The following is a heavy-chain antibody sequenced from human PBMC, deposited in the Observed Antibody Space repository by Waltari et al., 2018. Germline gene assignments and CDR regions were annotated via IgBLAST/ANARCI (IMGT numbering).Heavy chain of an antibody. V-gene: IGHV1-3*01. CDR1: GYTFTSYA. D-gene: IGHD3-3*01. J-gene: IGHJ3*02. CDR2: INAGNGKT. CDR3: AREGSYEQHAFDI. Sequence: QVQLVQSGAEVKKPGASVKVSCKASGYTFTSYAMHWVRQAPGQRLEWMGWINAGNGKTKYSQKFQGRVTITRDTSASTAYMELSSLRSEDTAVYYCAREGSYEQHAFDIWGQGTMVTVSS.